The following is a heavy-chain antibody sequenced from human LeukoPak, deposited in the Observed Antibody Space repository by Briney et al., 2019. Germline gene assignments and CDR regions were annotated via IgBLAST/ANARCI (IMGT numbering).Heavy chain of an antibody. J-gene: IGHJ6*03. CDR1: GGPISNYY. CDR2: IYYSGST. CDR3: ARDWGVSARPGYMDV. V-gene: IGHV4-59*01. D-gene: IGHD6-6*01. Sequence: SDPLSLTCSVSGGPISNYYWSWLRQPPGKGLEWLGYIYYSGSTKYIPVLKSRVTISVDTAKNQSSLRLSSVTAADTAVYYCARDWGVSARPGYMDVWGKGATVTVSS.